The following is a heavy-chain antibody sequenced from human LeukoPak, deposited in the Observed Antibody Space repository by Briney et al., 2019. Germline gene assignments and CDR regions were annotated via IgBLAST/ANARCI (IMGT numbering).Heavy chain of an antibody. D-gene: IGHD3-9*01. CDR2: VYHTGTT. V-gene: IGHV4-38-2*02. CDR1: GYSISSGYY. J-gene: IGHJ4*02. Sequence: SETLSLTCTVSGYSISSGYYWGWIRQPPGKGLEWIVSVYHTGTTYYNPSLNSRVTISVDASKNQFSLKLSSVTAADTAVYYCARLLRYSDWSSGFDNWGQGTLVTVSS. CDR3: ARLLRYSDWSSGFDN.